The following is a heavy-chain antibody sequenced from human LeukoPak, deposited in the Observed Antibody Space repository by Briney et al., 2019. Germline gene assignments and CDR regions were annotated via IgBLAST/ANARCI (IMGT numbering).Heavy chain of an antibody. D-gene: IGHD3-10*01. Sequence: SETLSLTCAVYGGSFSGYYWSWIRQPPGKGLEWIGEINHSGSTNYNPSLKSGVTISVDTSKNQFSLKLSSVTAADTDVYYCARAPYYYGWGSYYKGLVDYYYYGMDVWGQGTTVTVSS. CDR3: ARAPYYYGWGSYYKGLVDYYYYGMDV. J-gene: IGHJ6*02. CDR2: INHSGST. V-gene: IGHV4-34*01. CDR1: GGSFSGYY.